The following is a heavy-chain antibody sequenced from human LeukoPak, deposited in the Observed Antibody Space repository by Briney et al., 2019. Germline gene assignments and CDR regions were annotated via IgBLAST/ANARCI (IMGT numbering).Heavy chain of an antibody. CDR1: GGSFSGYY. CDR2: INHSGST. Sequence: SETLSLTCAVYGGSFSGYYWSWIRQPPGKGLEWIGEINHSGSTNYNPSLKSRVTISVDTSKNQFSLKLSSVTAADTAVYYCARGYVWGSYRPTYYFDYWGQGTLVTVSS. J-gene: IGHJ4*02. V-gene: IGHV4-34*01. CDR3: ARGYVWGSYRPTYYFDY. D-gene: IGHD3-16*02.